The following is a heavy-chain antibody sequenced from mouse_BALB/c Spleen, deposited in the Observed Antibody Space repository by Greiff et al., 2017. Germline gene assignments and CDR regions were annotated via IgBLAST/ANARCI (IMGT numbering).Heavy chain of an antibody. CDR1: GFTFSDYY. CDR2: ISDGGSYT. CDR3: ARDPSYGNEAMDY. D-gene: IGHD2-10*01. V-gene: IGHV5-4*02. Sequence: EVKLVESGGGLVKPGGSLKLSCAASGFTFSDYYMYWVRQTPEKRLEWVATISDGGSYTYYPDSVKGRFTISRDNAKNNLYLQMSSLKSEDTAMYYCARDPSYGNEAMDYWGQGTSVTVSS. J-gene: IGHJ4*01.